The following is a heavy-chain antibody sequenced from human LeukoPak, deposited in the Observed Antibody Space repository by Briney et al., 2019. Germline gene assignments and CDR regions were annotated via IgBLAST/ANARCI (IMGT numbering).Heavy chain of an antibody. J-gene: IGHJ6*02. CDR3: ARDRPLGYCNSTSCYRWDLYYGMDV. Sequence: ASVTVSCTASGYTFTSYYMHWVRQAPGQGLEWMGIINPSGGSTSYSQKFQGRVTMTRDTSTSTVYMELSSLRSEDTAVYYCARDRPLGYCNSTSCYRWDLYYGMDVWGQETTVTVSS. CDR2: INPSGGST. D-gene: IGHD2-2*01. V-gene: IGHV1-46*01. CDR1: GYTFTSYY.